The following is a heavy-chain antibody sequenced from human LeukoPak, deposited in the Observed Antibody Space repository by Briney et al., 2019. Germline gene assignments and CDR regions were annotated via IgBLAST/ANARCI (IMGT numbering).Heavy chain of an antibody. Sequence: PGGSLRHSCAASGFSVRTNYMSWVRQAPGKGLEWVSVIYSGGTIRYADSVKGRFTISRDNSRDTLHLQMNSLRVDDTAVYYCVRAVYHLFYSDSSGYYGDAFDLRGQGTVVTVSS. CDR1: GFSVRTNY. CDR3: VRAVYHLFYSDSSGYYGDAFDL. J-gene: IGHJ3*01. D-gene: IGHD3-22*01. V-gene: IGHV3-53*01. CDR2: IYSGGTI.